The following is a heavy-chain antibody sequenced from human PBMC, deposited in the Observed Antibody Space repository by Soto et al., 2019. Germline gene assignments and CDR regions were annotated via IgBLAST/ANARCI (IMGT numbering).Heavy chain of an antibody. CDR3: ARAGGLGAVAVDY. V-gene: IGHV4-30-2*01. D-gene: IGHD6-19*01. CDR2: IYHSGST. CDR1: GGSISSGGYS. Sequence: QLQLQESGSGLVKPSQTLSLTRAVSGGSISSGGYSWSWIRQPPGKGLEWIGYIYHSGSTYYNPALKSRVTTSVDRSKNQFSLKLSSVTAADTAVYYCARAGGLGAVAVDYWGQGTLVTVSS. J-gene: IGHJ4*02.